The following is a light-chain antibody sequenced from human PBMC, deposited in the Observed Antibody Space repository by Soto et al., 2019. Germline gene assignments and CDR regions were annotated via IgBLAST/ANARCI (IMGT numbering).Light chain of an antibody. CDR3: QQYKNFWT. Sequence: DIQMTQSPSTLSAAVGDGGTITCRASQSIGTHLAWYQQKPGKAPKVLIYDVSSLKSGVPSRFSGSASATEFTLTISSLQPDDFATYYCQQYKNFWTFGQGTKVDIK. CDR2: DVS. V-gene: IGKV1-5*01. CDR1: QSIGTH. J-gene: IGKJ1*01.